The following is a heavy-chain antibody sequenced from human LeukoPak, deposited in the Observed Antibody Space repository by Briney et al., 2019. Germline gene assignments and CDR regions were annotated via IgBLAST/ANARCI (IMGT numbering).Heavy chain of an antibody. CDR1: GGSISGYY. J-gene: IGHJ5*02. V-gene: IGHV4-4*07. CDR2: IYTSGSA. Sequence: PETLSLTCTVSGGSISGYYWTWIRQPAGKGLEWIGRIYTSGSANYNPSLKSRVTMSVDTSKNQFSLKLRSGTAADTAIYYCARNGGGSGNYYIPANWFDPWGQGTLVTVSS. CDR3: ARNGGGSGNYYIPANWFDP. D-gene: IGHD3-10*01.